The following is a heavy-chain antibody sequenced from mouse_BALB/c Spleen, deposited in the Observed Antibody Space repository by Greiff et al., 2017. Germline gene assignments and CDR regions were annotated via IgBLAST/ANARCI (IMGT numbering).Heavy chain of an antibody. Sequence: DVKLQESGGGLVQPGGSRKLSCAASGFTFSSFGMHWVRQAPEKGLEWVAYISSGSSTIYYADTVKGRFTISRDNPKNTLFLQMTSLRSEDTAMYYCARSRDGYYGGAMDYWGQGTSVTVSS. CDR3: ARSRDGYYGGAMDY. D-gene: IGHD2-3*01. V-gene: IGHV5-17*02. CDR2: ISSGSSTI. CDR1: GFTFSSFG. J-gene: IGHJ4*01.